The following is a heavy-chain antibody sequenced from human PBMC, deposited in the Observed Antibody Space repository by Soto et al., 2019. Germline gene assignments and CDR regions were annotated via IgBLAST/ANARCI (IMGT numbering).Heavy chain of an antibody. CDR1: GGSISSSNW. Sequence: SETLSLTCAVSGGSISSSNWWNWVRQPPGKGLEWIGEIYHSGSTNYNPSLKSRVTMSIDKSKNQFSLKLTSVSAADTAVYYCAKDGLGPQAGTSCAYWGQVTLVTVS. J-gene: IGHJ1*01. V-gene: IGHV4-4*02. D-gene: IGHD2-15*01. CDR2: IYHSGST. CDR3: AKDGLGPQAGTSCAY.